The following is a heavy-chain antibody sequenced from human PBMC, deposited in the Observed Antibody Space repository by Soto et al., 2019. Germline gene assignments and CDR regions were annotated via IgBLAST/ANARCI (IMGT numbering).Heavy chain of an antibody. CDR3: ARDREYYYDSSGYPDY. Sequence: LSCAASGFTFSSYGMHWVRQAPGKGLEWVAVIWYDGSNKYYADSVKGRFTISRDNSKNTLYLQMNSLRAEDTAVYYCARDREYYYDSSGYPDYWGQGTLVTVSS. J-gene: IGHJ4*02. V-gene: IGHV3-33*01. CDR1: GFTFSSYG. D-gene: IGHD3-22*01. CDR2: IWYDGSNK.